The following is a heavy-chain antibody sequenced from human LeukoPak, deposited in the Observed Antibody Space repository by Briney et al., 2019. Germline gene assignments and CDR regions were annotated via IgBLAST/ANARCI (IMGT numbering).Heavy chain of an antibody. V-gene: IGHV3-11*01. CDR3: ARDGDMFGFGYFDL. CDR1: EFTFSDYY. CDR2: ITSGGSSI. J-gene: IGHJ2*01. Sequence: GGSLRLSCAASEFTFSDYYMSWIRQAPGKGLQWVSYITSGGSSIYYADSVKGRFTVSRDNAKNSLYLQMNGLRAEDTAVYYCARDGDMFGFGYFDLWGRGTLVTVSS. D-gene: IGHD3-10*02.